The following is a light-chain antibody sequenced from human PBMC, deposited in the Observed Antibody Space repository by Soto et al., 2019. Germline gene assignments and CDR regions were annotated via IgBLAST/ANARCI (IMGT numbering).Light chain of an antibody. Sequence: QPVLTQSPSASASLGASVKLTCTLSSGHGNYVIAWHQQQPEKGPRYLMKVESDGSHNKGDGIPDRFSGSSSGAERYLAISSLQSEDEADYYCQTWDTGIVVFGGGTKLTVL. J-gene: IGLJ2*01. V-gene: IGLV4-69*01. CDR3: QTWDTGIVV. CDR2: VESDGSH. CDR1: SGHGNYV.